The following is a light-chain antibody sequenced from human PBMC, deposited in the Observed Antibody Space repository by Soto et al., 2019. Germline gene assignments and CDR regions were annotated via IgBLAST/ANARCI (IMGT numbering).Light chain of an antibody. J-gene: IGKJ1*01. V-gene: IGKV3-20*01. Sequence: EIVLTQSPGSLSLSPGERATLSCRASQSVSSNYLAWYQLKPGQAPRLLIYGASSRATGIPDRFSGSGSGTDFTLTISSLQSEDFATYYCQHYNSYSEAFGQGTKVDIK. CDR3: QHYNSYSEA. CDR1: QSVSSNY. CDR2: GAS.